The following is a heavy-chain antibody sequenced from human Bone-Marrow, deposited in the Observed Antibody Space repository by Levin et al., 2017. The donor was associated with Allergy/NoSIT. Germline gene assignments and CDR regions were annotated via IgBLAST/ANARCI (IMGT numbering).Heavy chain of an antibody. V-gene: IGHV5-51*01. CDR3: ARQGIVGDANYFYYYMDR. Sequence: GESLKISCEASGYSFTDYWIGWVRQMPGKGLEWMGIIFPGDSDTRYSPSFQGQVTISADKSISTAFLQWSSLRASDTAMYYCARQGIVGDANYFYYYMDRWGKGTTVTVSS. CDR1: GYSFTDYW. J-gene: IGHJ6*03. CDR2: IFPGDSDT. D-gene: IGHD2/OR15-2a*01.